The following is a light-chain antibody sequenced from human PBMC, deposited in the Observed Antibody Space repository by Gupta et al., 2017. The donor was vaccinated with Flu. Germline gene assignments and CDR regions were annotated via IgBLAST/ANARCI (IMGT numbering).Light chain of an antibody. CDR3: MQGKHFPWT. V-gene: IGKV2-30*01. CDR2: KGS. CDR1: QSLVYGDGRTY. Sequence: DVVLTQSPLSLPVTLGQPASISCRSSQSLVYGDGRTYLIWFQQRPGQSPRRLINKGSNRESGVPDRFSGSGSGTDFTLRISRVEADDVGVYCCMQGKHFPWTFGQGTRVEIK. J-gene: IGKJ1*01.